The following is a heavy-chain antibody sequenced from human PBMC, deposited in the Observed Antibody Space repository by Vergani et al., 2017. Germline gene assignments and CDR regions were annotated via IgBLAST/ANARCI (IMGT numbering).Heavy chain of an antibody. CDR3: ARAEYYYGSGSSNAFDI. CDR1: GYPITSGYY. D-gene: IGHD3-10*01. Sequence: QVQLQESGPGLVKPSETLSLTCTVSGYPITSGYYWGWIRQPPGKGLEWIGYIYYSGSTYYNPSLKSRVTISVDTSKHQFSLKLSSVTAADTAVYYCARAEYYYGSGSSNAFDIWGQGTMVTVSS. V-gene: IGHV4-38-2*02. J-gene: IGHJ3*02. CDR2: IYYSGST.